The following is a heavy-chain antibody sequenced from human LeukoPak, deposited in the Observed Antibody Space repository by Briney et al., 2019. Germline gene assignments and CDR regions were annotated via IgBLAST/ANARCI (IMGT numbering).Heavy chain of an antibody. CDR1: GFTFSNYA. D-gene: IGHD2-15*01. Sequence: GGSLRLSCAASGFTFSNYAMTWVRQAPGKGLEWVSSLSSRSRYIYYADSLKGRFTISRDNTKNSLYLQMNSLRAEDTAVYYCAKAPVTSCRGAFCYPFDYWGQGTLVTVSS. J-gene: IGHJ4*02. CDR3: AKAPVTSCRGAFCYPFDY. V-gene: IGHV3-21*01. CDR2: LSSRSRYI.